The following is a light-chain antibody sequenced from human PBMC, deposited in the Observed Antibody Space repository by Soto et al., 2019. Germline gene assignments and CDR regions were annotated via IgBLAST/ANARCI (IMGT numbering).Light chain of an antibody. CDR1: NSNLGAGYD. CDR3: QAYDYSLTAFV. J-gene: IGLJ3*02. Sequence: QSVLTQPRSVSGAPGQRVTISCTGNNSNLGAGYDVHWYQQLPGATPKLVIFGNRNRPSGVPERFSGSKSGTSASLAITGLQAEDEADYYCQAYDYSLTAFVFGGGTKVTVL. V-gene: IGLV1-40*01. CDR2: GNR.